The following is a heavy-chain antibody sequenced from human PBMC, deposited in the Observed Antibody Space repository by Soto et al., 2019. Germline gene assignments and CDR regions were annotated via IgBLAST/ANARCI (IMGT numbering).Heavy chain of an antibody. D-gene: IGHD4-17*01. CDR3: ARDTTDYYYYMDV. CDR1: GFTFINYA. J-gene: IGHJ6*03. V-gene: IGHV3-23*01. CDR2: ISGDGGST. Sequence: PGGSLRLSCEVSGFTFINYAMTWVRQPPGKGLEWVSGISGDGGSTYYADSVKGRFTISRDNPKNKMFLEMKTLRVEDTAVYYCARDTTDYYYYMDVWGKGTTVTVSS.